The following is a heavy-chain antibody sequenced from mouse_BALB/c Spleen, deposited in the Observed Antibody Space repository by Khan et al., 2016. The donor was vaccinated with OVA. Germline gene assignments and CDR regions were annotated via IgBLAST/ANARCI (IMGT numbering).Heavy chain of an antibody. Sequence: VQLQESGPGLVKPSQSLSLTCTVTGYSITSDYAWNWIRQFPGNKLEWMGYISYSGRTSYNPSLKSRISITRDTSKNQFFLQLNSVTPEDTATYFCARSVTITTVVATDFDYWGQGTTLPVSS. J-gene: IGHJ2*01. CDR1: GYSITSDYA. D-gene: IGHD1-1*01. CDR3: ARSVTITTVVATDFDY. V-gene: IGHV3-2*02. CDR2: ISYSGRT.